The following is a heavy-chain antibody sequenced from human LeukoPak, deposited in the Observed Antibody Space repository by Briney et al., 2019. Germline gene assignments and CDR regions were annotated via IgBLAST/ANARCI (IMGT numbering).Heavy chain of an antibody. V-gene: IGHV4-30-2*02. CDR1: GGSISSGGYS. J-gene: IGHJ6*02. CDR2: IYHSGST. CDR3: ASSKRITIFGVVMPYYYYGMDV. Sequence: SETLSLTCAVSGGSISSGGYSWSWIRQPPGKGLEWIGYIYHSGSTYYNPSLKSRVTISVDRSKNQFSLKLSSVTAADTAVYYCASSKRITIFGVVMPYYYYGMDVWGQGTTVTVSS. D-gene: IGHD3-3*01.